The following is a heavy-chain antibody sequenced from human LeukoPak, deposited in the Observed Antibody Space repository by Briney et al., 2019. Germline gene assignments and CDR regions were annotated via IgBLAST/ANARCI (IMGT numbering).Heavy chain of an antibody. V-gene: IGHV3-53*01. CDR1: GFTVSSNY. Sequence: PGGSLRLFCAASGFTVSSNYMSWVRQAPGKGLEWVSVLHSGGSTYYADSVKGRFTISRDNSKNTLYLQMNSLRAEDTAVYYCARAFDWYYFDYWGQGTLVTVSS. D-gene: IGHD3-9*01. CDR3: ARAFDWYYFDY. CDR2: LHSGGST. J-gene: IGHJ4*02.